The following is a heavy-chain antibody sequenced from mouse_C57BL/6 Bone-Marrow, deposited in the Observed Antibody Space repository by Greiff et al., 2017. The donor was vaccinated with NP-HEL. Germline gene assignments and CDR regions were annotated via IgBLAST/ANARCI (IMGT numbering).Heavy chain of an antibody. CDR3: TGHYLFAY. V-gene: IGHV6-3*01. J-gene: IGHJ3*01. D-gene: IGHD5-5*01. CDR1: GFTFSNYW. Sequence: DVQLVESGGGLVQPGGSMKLSCVASGFTFSNYWMNWVRQSPEKGLEWVAQIRLKSDNYATHYAESVKGRFTISRDDSKSSVYLQMNNLRAEDTGIYYCTGHYLFAYWGQGTLVTVSA. CDR2: IRLKSDNYAT.